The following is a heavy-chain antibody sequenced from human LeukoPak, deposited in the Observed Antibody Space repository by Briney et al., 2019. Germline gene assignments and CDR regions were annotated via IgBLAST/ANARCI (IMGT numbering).Heavy chain of an antibody. J-gene: IGHJ4*02. V-gene: IGHV3-64D*06. CDR3: VKDRWVDY. CDR2: ILSTGDRT. D-gene: IGHD5-24*01. Sequence: GGSLRLSRSVSGFIFSTSAWHWVRQAPGKGLEYVSTILSTGDRTYYADSVKGRFTISRDNSKNMLYLQMSSLRVEDTAVYYCVKDRWVDYWGQGALVTVSP. CDR1: GFIFSTSA.